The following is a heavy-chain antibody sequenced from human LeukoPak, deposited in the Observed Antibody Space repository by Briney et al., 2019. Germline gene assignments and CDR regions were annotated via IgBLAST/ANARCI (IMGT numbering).Heavy chain of an antibody. CDR2: INPNSRGT. CDR1: GYTFTGYY. J-gene: IGHJ4*02. CDR3: ARVKVGATGPSDY. V-gene: IGHV1-2*02. D-gene: IGHD1-26*01. Sequence: ASVRVSCKASGYTFTGYYMHWVRQAPGQGLEWMGWINPNSRGTNFAQKFQGRVTMTRGTSISTAYMELSRLTSDDTAVYFCARVKVGATGPSDYWGQGTLVTVSS.